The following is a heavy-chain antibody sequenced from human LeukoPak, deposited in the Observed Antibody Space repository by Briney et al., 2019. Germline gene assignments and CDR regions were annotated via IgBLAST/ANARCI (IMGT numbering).Heavy chain of an antibody. V-gene: IGHV5-51*01. Sequence: GESLKISCKGSGYSFTSYWIGWVRQMPGKGLEWMGIIYPGDSDTRYSPSFQGQVTISADESISTAYLQWSSLKASDTAMYYCARENLRLGELSFDWGQGTLVTVSS. CDR1: GYSFTSYW. CDR3: ARENLRLGELSFD. J-gene: IGHJ4*02. D-gene: IGHD3-16*02. CDR2: IYPGDSDT.